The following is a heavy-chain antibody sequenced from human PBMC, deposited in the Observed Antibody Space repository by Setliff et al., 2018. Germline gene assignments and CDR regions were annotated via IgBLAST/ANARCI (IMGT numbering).Heavy chain of an antibody. J-gene: IGHJ6*03. Sequence: PSETLSLTCNVSGGSMIGGHYYWSWIRQLPGKGLEWIAYIYYSGNTYYNPSLKSRVTISVDTSKNQFSLKINSVTAADTAVYYCARAPPNRYSGSYEYFYMDVWGKGTTVTVSS. CDR1: GGSMIGGHYY. CDR3: ARAPPNRYSGSYEYFYMDV. D-gene: IGHD1-26*01. CDR2: IYYSGNT. V-gene: IGHV4-31*03.